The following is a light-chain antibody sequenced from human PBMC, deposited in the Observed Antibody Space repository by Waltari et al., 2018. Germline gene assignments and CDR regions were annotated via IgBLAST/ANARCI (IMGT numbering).Light chain of an antibody. CDR1: RSVNSN. V-gene: IGKV3-15*01. Sequence: VLKQSPDTLSVSPGERATLSCRTSRSVNSNLAWYQHKPGQAPRLLMYGASTRPTGIPARFSGIESGTEFTLTITSLQSEDFAVYYCQQYNNWPLTFGGGTKVEI. CDR2: GAS. CDR3: QQYNNWPLT. J-gene: IGKJ4*01.